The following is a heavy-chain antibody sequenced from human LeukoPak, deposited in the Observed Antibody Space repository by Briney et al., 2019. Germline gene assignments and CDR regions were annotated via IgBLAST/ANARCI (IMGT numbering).Heavy chain of an antibody. D-gene: IGHD3-22*01. CDR2: INHSGST. CDR3: ARGYSSGYFVDY. V-gene: IGHV4-34*01. J-gene: IGHJ4*02. Sequence: PSETLSLTCAVYGGSFSGYYWSWIRQPPGKGLEWIGEINHSGSTNYNPSLKSRVTISVDTSKNQFSLELSSVTAADTAVYYCARGYSSGYFVDYWGQGTLVTVSS. CDR1: GGSFSGYY.